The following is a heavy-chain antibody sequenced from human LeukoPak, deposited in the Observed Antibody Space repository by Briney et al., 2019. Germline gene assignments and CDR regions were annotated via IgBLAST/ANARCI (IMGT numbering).Heavy chain of an antibody. J-gene: IGHJ4*02. Sequence: ASVKVSCKASGYTFSSYDINWVRQATGQGLEWMGWMNPNSGNTGYAQKFQGRVTMTRDTTTSTAYMELYSLRSEDTAVYYCARGLRAGSIEEVTSIWGQGTLVTVSS. CDR1: GYTFSSYD. V-gene: IGHV1-8*01. D-gene: IGHD3-16*01. CDR3: ARGLRAGSIEEVTSI. CDR2: MNPNSGNT.